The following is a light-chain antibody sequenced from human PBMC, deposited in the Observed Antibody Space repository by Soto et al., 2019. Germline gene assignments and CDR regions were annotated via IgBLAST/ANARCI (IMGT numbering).Light chain of an antibody. V-gene: IGLV2-8*01. CDR2: EVT. J-gene: IGLJ2*01. CDR1: SSDVGGNNY. CDR3: SSYAGSNNVI. Sequence: QSALTQPPSASGSPGQSVAISCTGTSSDVGGNNYVSWYQQHSGKAPKLMVYEVTKRPAGVPDRFSGSKSGNTASLTVSGLQAEDEADYYCSSYAGSNNVIFGGGTKLTVL.